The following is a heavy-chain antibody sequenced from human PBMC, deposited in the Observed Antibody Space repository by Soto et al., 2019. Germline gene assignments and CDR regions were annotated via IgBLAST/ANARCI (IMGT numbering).Heavy chain of an antibody. V-gene: IGHV1-18*01. Sequence: XSXKVSCKASGYTFTSYGISWVRQAPGRGIERMRWISAYNGNTNYAQKHQGRVTMTKDTSTSTAYIELRSLRSDDTAVYFCLRHYDFWSGYLGYYYYYMDVWCKGTTVTVSS. J-gene: IGHJ6*03. D-gene: IGHD3-3*01. CDR3: LRHYDFWSGYLGYYYYYMDV. CDR2: ISAYNGNT. CDR1: GYTFTSYG.